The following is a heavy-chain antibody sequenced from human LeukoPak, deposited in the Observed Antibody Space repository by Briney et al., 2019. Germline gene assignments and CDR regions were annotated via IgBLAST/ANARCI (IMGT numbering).Heavy chain of an antibody. CDR1: GGSFSGYY. CDR3: ARQEGIAVAGTD. V-gene: IGHV4-34*01. CDR2: ITHSGST. J-gene: IGHJ4*02. D-gene: IGHD6-19*01. Sequence: KPSETLSLTCAVYGGSFSGYYWSWIRQPPGKGLEWIGEITHSGSTTYNPSLKSRVAISVDTSKNQFSLKLSSVTAADTAVYYCARQEGIAVAGTDWGQGTLVTVSS.